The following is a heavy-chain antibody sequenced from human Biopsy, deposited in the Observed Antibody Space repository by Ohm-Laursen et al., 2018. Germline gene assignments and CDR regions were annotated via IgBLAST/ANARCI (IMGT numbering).Heavy chain of an antibody. V-gene: IGHV1-2*02. J-gene: IGHJ6*02. CDR2: INPNSGNA. D-gene: IGHD3-9*01. CDR3: ARVPAYPSIDGYYGLDL. Sequence: SVKVSCKASGYTFTDYFMHWVRQAPGHGLEWMGWINPNSGNANYAQSFQGRLTVTRDTSITTAYMELTSLTSDDTAIYYCARVPAYPSIDGYYGLDLWGQGTTVIV. CDR1: GYTFTDYF.